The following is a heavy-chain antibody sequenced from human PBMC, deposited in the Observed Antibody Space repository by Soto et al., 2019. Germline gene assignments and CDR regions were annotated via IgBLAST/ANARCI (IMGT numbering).Heavy chain of an antibody. D-gene: IGHD2-15*01. V-gene: IGHV1-18*01. CDR1: GYTFTNFG. Sequence: ASVKVSCKASGYTFTNFGISWVRQAPGQGLEWMGWISAYNGNTNYAQNFQGRVTMTTDTSTSTAYMELRGLRSDDTAVYYCAREGTPIDYWSQGTLVTVSS. CDR3: AREGTPIDY. J-gene: IGHJ4*02. CDR2: ISAYNGNT.